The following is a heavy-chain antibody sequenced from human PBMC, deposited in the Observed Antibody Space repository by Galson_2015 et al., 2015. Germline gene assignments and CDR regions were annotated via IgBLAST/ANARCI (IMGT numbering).Heavy chain of an antibody. CDR3: ARAGARGYSYGYLPDYYYYMDV. V-gene: IGHV3-21*01. D-gene: IGHD5-18*01. J-gene: IGHJ6*03. CDR2: ISSSSSYI. CDR1: GFTFSSYS. Sequence: SLRLSCAASGFTFSSYSMNWVRQAPGKGLEWVSSISSSSSYIYYADSVKGRFTISRDNAKNSLYLQMNSLRAEDTAVYYCARAGARGYSYGYLPDYYYYMDVWSKGPRSPSP.